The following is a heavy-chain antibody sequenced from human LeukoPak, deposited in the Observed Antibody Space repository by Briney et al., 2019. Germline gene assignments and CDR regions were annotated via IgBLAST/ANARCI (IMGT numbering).Heavy chain of an antibody. CDR2: IKQDGSEK. J-gene: IGHJ4*02. Sequence: PGGSLRLSCAASGITFSNYWMSWVRQAPGKGLEWVANIKQDGSEKYYVDSVKGRFTISRDNAKNSLYLQMNSLRAEDTAVYYCAREGELLWFGESHIRFDYWGQGTLVTVSS. V-gene: IGHV3-7*01. D-gene: IGHD3-10*01. CDR3: AREGELLWFGESHIRFDY. CDR1: GITFSNYW.